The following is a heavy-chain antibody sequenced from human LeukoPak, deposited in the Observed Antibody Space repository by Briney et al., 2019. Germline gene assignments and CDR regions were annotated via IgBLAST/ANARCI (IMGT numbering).Heavy chain of an antibody. CDR2: ISAYNGNT. V-gene: IGHV1-18*01. J-gene: IGHJ4*02. CDR1: GYTFTSYG. Sequence: GGSVKVSCKASGYTFTSYGISWVRQAPGQGLEWMGWISAYNGNTNYAQKLQGRVTMTTDPSTSTAYMELRSLRSDDTAVYYCARDRGLVRPRPFDYWGQGTLVTVSS. D-gene: IGHD3-10*01. CDR3: ARDRGLVRPRPFDY.